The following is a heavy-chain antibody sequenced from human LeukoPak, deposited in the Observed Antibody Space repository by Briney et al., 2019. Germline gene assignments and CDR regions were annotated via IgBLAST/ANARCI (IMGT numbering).Heavy chain of an antibody. CDR3: AKVMKGSERLTMVRGVIIKTAGLYYMDV. V-gene: IGHV3-21*01. D-gene: IGHD3-10*01. J-gene: IGHJ6*03. CDR2: ISTSSSYI. CDR1: GFTFSSYG. Sequence: GGSLRLSCAASGFTFSSYGMNWVRLAPGRGLEWVSSISTSSSYIYYADSVKGRFTISRDNAKNSLYLQMNSLRAEDTAVYYCAKVMKGSERLTMVRGVIIKTAGLYYMDVWGKGTTVTVSS.